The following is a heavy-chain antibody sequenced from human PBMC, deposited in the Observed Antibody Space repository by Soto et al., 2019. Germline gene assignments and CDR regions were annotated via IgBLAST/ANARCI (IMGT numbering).Heavy chain of an antibody. V-gene: IGHV1-69*04. D-gene: IGHD5-12*01. CDR1: GYTFTSYD. CDR2: IIPILDTA. J-gene: IGHJ4*02. Sequence: SVKVSCKASGYTFTSYDINWVRQATGQGLEWMGRIIPILDTADYAQKFQGSVTITADKSTSTAFMELSSLRSEDTGIYYCARDSPIGSVFSGYDAIDLWGQGTLVTVSS. CDR3: ARDSPIGSVFSGYDAIDL.